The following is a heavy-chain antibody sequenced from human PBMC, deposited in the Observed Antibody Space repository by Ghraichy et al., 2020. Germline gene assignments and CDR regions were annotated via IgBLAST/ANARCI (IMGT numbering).Heavy chain of an antibody. J-gene: IGHJ5*02. CDR3: ARHAIDYDFWSGYYRKGWFDP. CDR2: IYYSGST. Sequence: SQTLSLTCTVSGGSISSSSYYWGWIRQPPGKGLEWIGSIYYSGSTYYNPSLKSRVTISVDTSKNQFSLKLSSVTAADTAVYYCARHAIDYDFWSGYYRKGWFDPWGQGTLVTVSS. V-gene: IGHV4-39*01. CDR1: GGSISSSSYY. D-gene: IGHD3-3*01.